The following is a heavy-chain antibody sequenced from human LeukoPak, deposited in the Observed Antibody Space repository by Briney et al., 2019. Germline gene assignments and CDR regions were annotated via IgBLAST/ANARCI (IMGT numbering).Heavy chain of an antibody. D-gene: IGHD3-10*01. CDR2: ISGSGDST. CDR1: GITVSNNY. V-gene: IGHV3-23*01. CDR3: ARDPPKRPYGSGSSYGMDV. Sequence: GGSLRLSCAASGITVSNNYMTWVRQAPGKGLEWVSTISGSGDSTYYADSVKGRSTISRDNSKDTLYLQMSSVRVDDTAVYYCARDPPKRPYGSGSSYGMDVWGQGTTVTVSS. J-gene: IGHJ6*02.